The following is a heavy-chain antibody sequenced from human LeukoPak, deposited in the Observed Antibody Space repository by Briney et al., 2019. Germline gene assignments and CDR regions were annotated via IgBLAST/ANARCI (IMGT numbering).Heavy chain of an antibody. CDR3: ARREAYYYGSGSYYRKQFREAVLDY. Sequence: SETLSLTCTVSGYSISSGYYWGWIRQPPGKGLEWIGSIYHSGSTYYNPSLKSRVTISVDTSKNQFSLKLSSVTAADTAVYYCARREAYYYGSGSYYRKQFREAVLDYWGQGTLVTVSS. CDR2: IYHSGST. J-gene: IGHJ4*02. V-gene: IGHV4-38-2*02. D-gene: IGHD3-10*01. CDR1: GYSISSGYY.